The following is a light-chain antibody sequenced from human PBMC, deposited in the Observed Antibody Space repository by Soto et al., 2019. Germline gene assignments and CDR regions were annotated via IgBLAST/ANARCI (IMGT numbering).Light chain of an antibody. Sequence: DIQMTQSPSSVSASGGDRVTITCRASQGISSWLAWYQQKPGKAPKLLIYAASSLQSGVPARFSGSGSETDFTLTISSLETEDFAVYYCQQRSNWPRTFGQGTKLEIK. V-gene: IGKV1-12*01. CDR1: QGISSW. CDR3: QQRSNWPRT. CDR2: AAS. J-gene: IGKJ2*02.